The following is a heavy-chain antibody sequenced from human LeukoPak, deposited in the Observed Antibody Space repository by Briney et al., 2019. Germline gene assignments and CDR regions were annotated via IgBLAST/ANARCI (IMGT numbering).Heavy chain of an antibody. CDR2: ITRDSIYT. Sequence: GGSLRLSCAASGFTFSNYNMNWVRQTPGKGLEWVSSITRDSIYTFYADSVKGRFTISRDNAKNSLSLQMNSLGAEDTAVYYCARDPYNGYYGDDYYYYMDVWGKGTTVTISS. V-gene: IGHV3-21*01. CDR3: ARDPYNGYYGDDYYYYMDV. J-gene: IGHJ6*03. D-gene: IGHD4-17*01. CDR1: GFTFSNYN.